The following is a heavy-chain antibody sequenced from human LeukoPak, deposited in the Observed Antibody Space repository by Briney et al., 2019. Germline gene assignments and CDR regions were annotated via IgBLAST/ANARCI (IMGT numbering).Heavy chain of an antibody. Sequence: GGSLRLSCAASGFTFSSYAMSWVRRAPGKGLEWVSAISGSGGSTYYADSVKGRFTISRDNSKNTLYLQMNSLRAEDTAVYYCAKDLGYGSGWFDYWGQGTLVTVSS. CDR3: AKDLGYGSGWFDY. V-gene: IGHV3-23*01. CDR1: GFTFSSYA. D-gene: IGHD6-19*01. J-gene: IGHJ4*02. CDR2: ISGSGGST.